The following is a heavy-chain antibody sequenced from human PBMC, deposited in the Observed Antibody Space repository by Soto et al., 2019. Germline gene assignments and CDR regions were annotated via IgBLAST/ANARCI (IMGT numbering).Heavy chain of an antibody. J-gene: IGHJ6*03. CDR1: GGTFTRYS. CDR2: SIPNVDIA. V-gene: IGHV1-69*02. CDR3: ARSEYSGYGNYYYYYMDV. D-gene: IGHD5-12*01. Sequence: VASVKVSCKASGGTFTRYSINWVRQAPGQGLEWMGRSIPNVDIAVYAQKFQGRVTITADKSTSTVYMEMSSLRPEDTAAYYCARSEYSGYGNYYYYYMDVWGKGTTVTVSS.